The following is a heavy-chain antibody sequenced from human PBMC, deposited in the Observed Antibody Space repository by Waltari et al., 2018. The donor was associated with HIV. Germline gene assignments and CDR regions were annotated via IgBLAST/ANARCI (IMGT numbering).Heavy chain of an antibody. J-gene: IGHJ6*02. Sequence: QVQLQESGPGLVKPSQTLSLTCTVSGGSISSGGYYWSWIRQHPGKGLEWIGYIYYSGSTYYHPSLKSRVTISVDTSKNQFSLKLSSVTAADTAVYYCARWAPDCSSTSCYQYYYYYGMDVWGQGTTVTVSS. V-gene: IGHV4-31*03. CDR1: GGSISSGGYY. D-gene: IGHD2-2*01. CDR3: ARWAPDCSSTSCYQYYYYYGMDV. CDR2: IYYSGST.